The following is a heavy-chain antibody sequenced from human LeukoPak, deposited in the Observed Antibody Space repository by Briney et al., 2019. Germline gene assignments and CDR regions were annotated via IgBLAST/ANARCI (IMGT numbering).Heavy chain of an antibody. CDR1: GGSFTSYY. CDR3: AKVGFGGHLDY. V-gene: IGHV4-59*01. CDR2: IHDSGST. J-gene: IGHJ4*02. Sequence: SETLSLTCTVSGGSFTSYYWSWMRQPPGNRLEWIGYIHDSGSTDYNPSLKSRVSMSLDASKNHLSLKLTSVTAADTAMYYCAKVGFGGHLDYWGQGTLVTVSS. D-gene: IGHD4-23*01.